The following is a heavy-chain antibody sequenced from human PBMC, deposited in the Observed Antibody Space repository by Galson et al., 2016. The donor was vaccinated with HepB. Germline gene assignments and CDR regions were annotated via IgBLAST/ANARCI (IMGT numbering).Heavy chain of an antibody. J-gene: IGHJ5*02. CDR2: MNHSGST. D-gene: IGHD6-13*01. CDR1: GGSFSSYY. CDR3: ARAREAAGTGPDNWFDP. Sequence: SETLSLTCGVSGGSFSSYYWNWLRQPPGKGLEWIGEMNHSGSTNYNPSLKSRVNMSVDTSKNQFSLKLNSVTAADTAVYYCARAREAAGTGPDNWFDPWGQGTLVIVAS. V-gene: IGHV4-34*01.